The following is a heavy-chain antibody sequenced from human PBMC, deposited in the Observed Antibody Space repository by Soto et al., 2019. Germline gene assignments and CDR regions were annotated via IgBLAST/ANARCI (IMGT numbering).Heavy chain of an antibody. D-gene: IGHD2-15*01. V-gene: IGHV1-18*01. CDR1: GYTFTSYG. CDR2: ISAYNGET. J-gene: IGHJ3*02. Sequence: ASVKVSCKASGYTFTSYGISWVRQAPGQGLEWMGWISAYNGETIYAQKFQGRVTMTEDTSTDTAYMELSSLRSEDTAVYYCASVRPYCSGGSCPHDAFDIWAQGTMVTVS. CDR3: ASVRPYCSGGSCPHDAFDI.